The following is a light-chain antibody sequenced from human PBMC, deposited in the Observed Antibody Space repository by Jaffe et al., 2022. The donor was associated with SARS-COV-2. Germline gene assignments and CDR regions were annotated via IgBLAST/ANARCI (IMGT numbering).Light chain of an antibody. J-gene: IGLJ1*01. Sequence: QSALTQPASVSGSPGQSITISCTGTINDVGGYDYVSWYQQHPGKAPSLIIYGVSNRPSGVSHRFSGSKSGNTASLTISGLQAEDEADYFCSSYTNTNARYIFGTGTEVTVL. CDR3: SSYTNTNARYI. CDR2: GVS. V-gene: IGLV2-14*01. CDR1: INDVGGYDY.